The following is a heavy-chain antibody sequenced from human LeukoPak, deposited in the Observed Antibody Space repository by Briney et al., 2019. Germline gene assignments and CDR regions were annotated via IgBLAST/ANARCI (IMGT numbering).Heavy chain of an antibody. Sequence: PGGSLRLSCAATGFTFSSYEMNWVRQAPGKGLEWVSYISSSGSTIYYADSVKGRFTISRDNAKNSLYLQMNSLKTEDTAVYYCTSGVKWELLRAFDYWGQGTLVTVSS. D-gene: IGHD1-26*01. CDR1: GFTFSSYE. CDR2: ISSSGSTI. J-gene: IGHJ4*02. CDR3: TSGVKWELLRAFDY. V-gene: IGHV3-48*03.